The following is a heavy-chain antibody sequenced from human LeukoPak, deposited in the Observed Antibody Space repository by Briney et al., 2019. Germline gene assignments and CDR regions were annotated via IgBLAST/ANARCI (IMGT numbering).Heavy chain of an antibody. CDR3: AKGMGSMTTVTNIYYYYYMDV. CDR2: IRYDGSNK. D-gene: IGHD4-17*01. Sequence: PGGSLRLSCAASGFTFSSYGMHWVRQAPGKGLEWVAFIRYDGSNKYYADSVKGRFTISRDNSKNTLYLQMNSLRAEDTAVYYCAKGMGSMTTVTNIYYYYYMDVWGKGTTVTVSS. CDR1: GFTFSSYG. J-gene: IGHJ6*03. V-gene: IGHV3-30*02.